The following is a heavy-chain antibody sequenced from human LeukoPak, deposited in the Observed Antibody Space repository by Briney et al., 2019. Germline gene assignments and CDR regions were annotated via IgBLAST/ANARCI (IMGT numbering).Heavy chain of an antibody. V-gene: IGHV3-74*01. J-gene: IGHJ3*02. CDR2: IYSDGSST. CDR1: GFTFSSYW. Sequence: GGSLRLSCAASGFTFSSYWMHWVRQAPGKGLVWVSRIYSDGSSTNYADSVKGRFTISRDNAKNTLYLQMSSLRAEDTAVYYCARDEYCSGGSCYSAAFDIWGQGTMVTVSS. D-gene: IGHD2-15*01. CDR3: ARDEYCSGGSCYSAAFDI.